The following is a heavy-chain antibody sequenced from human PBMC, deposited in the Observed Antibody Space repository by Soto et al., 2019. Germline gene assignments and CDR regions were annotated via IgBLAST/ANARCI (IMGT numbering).Heavy chain of an antibody. CDR3: AKESDSSSWYDGAFDI. CDR1: GFTFNIYE. V-gene: IGHV3-23*01. Sequence: PGGSLRLSCAASGFTFNIYEMNCVRQAPGKGLEWVSYISGSGGSTYYADSVKGRFTISRDNSKNTLYLQMNSLRAEDTAVYYSAKESDSSSWYDGAFDIWGQGTMVTVSS. D-gene: IGHD6-13*01. CDR2: ISGSGGST. J-gene: IGHJ3*02.